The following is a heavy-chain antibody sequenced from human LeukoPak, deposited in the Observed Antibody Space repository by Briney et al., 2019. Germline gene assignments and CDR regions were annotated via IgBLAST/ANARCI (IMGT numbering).Heavy chain of an antibody. CDR1: GYTFNGYY. D-gene: IGHD4-11*01. Sequence: ASVKVSCKASGYTFNGYYMHWVRQAPGQGLQWMGWINPKSGGTNYAQKFQGRVTMTRDTSINTAFMELSRLRSDDTAVYYCARGKSRQYYYYYMDVWGKGTTVTVSS. CDR3: ARGKSRQYYYYYMDV. CDR2: INPKSGGT. J-gene: IGHJ6*03. V-gene: IGHV1-2*02.